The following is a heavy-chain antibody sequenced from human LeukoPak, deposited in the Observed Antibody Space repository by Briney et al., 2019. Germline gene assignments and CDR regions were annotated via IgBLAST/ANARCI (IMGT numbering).Heavy chain of an antibody. CDR3: ARDQLVATFDY. V-gene: IGHV7-4-1*02. Sequence: ASVKVSCKASGYTFSSSAMNWVRQAPGQGLEWMRWINTNTGNPTYAQGFTGRFVFSLDTSVSTAYLQINSLKAEDTAVYYCARDQLVATFDYWGQGTLVTVSS. CDR2: INTNTGNP. D-gene: IGHD5-12*01. CDR1: GYTFSSSA. J-gene: IGHJ4*02.